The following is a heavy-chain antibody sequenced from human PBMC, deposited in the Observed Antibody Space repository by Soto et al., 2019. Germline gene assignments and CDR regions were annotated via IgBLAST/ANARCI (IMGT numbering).Heavy chain of an antibody. CDR2: INPNSGGT. Sequence: GASVKVSCKASGYTFTGYYMHWVRQAPGQGLEWMGWINPNSGGTNYAQKFQGRVTMTRDTSISTAYMELSRLRSDDTAVYYCARDSLYYDFWSGRPFCMDVWGQGXTVTVYS. D-gene: IGHD3-3*01. CDR3: ARDSLYYDFWSGRPFCMDV. V-gene: IGHV1-2*02. CDR1: GYTFTGYY. J-gene: IGHJ6*02.